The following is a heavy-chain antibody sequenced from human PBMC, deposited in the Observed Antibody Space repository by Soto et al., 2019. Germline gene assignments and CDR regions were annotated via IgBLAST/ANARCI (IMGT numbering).Heavy chain of an antibody. V-gene: IGHV3-20*01. Sequence: GGSLRLSCAASGFTFDDYGMSWVRQAPGKGLEWVSGINWNGGSTGYADSVKGRFTISRDNAKNSLYLQMNSLRAEDTALYHCARGGVYAGNYNWFDPWGQGTLVTVSS. D-gene: IGHD2-8*01. CDR3: ARGGVYAGNYNWFDP. J-gene: IGHJ5*02. CDR2: INWNGGST. CDR1: GFTFDDYG.